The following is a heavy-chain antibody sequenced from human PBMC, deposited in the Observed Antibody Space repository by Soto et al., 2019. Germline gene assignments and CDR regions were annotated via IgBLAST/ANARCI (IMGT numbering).Heavy chain of an antibody. Sequence: QVELVESGGGVVQPGRSLRLSCVGSGFTFSSYAMHWVRQAPGKGLEWLGVISYDGTNKYYADSVKGRFTISRDNSKLTLYRQMNSLRPEDTAVYYCARVLTYFDFWSGLDYWGQGTLVTVSS. D-gene: IGHD3-3*01. V-gene: IGHV3-30-3*01. J-gene: IGHJ4*02. CDR3: ARVLTYFDFWSGLDY. CDR1: GFTFSSYA. CDR2: ISYDGTNK.